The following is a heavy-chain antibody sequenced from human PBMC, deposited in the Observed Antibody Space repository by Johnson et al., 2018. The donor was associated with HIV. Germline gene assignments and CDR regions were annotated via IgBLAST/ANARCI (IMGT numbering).Heavy chain of an antibody. Sequence: QVQLVESGGGVVQPGGSLRLSCAASGFTFSNYGMHWVRQSPGKGLEWVAFIRYDGSNKYYADSVKARFTISRDNSKNTLYLEMNSLRAEDTAVFYCAKDERQMGGWSHAFDSWGQGTMVTVSS. CDR3: AKDERQMGGWSHAFDS. CDR2: IRYDGSNK. J-gene: IGHJ3*02. D-gene: IGHD3-16*01. V-gene: IGHV3-30*02. CDR1: GFTFSNYG.